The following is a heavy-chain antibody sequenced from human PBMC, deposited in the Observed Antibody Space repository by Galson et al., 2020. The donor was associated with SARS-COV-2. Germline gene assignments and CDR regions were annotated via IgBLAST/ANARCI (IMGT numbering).Heavy chain of an antibody. CDR3: ARVFYYDSSCYFDS. V-gene: IGHV1-18*04. CDR2: VSAYNGNA. D-gene: IGHD3-22*01. J-gene: IGHJ4*02. CDR1: GYNFIMYG. Sequence: ASVKVSCKASGYNFIMYGISWVRQAPGQGLEWLGWVSAYNGNANYAQKVQGRVTMTTDTSTSTVYMELRSLRSDDTAVYYCARVFYYDSSCYFDSWGQGTLVTVSS.